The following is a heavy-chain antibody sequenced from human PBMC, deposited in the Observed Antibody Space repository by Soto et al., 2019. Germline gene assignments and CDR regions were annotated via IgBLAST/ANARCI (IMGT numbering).Heavy chain of an antibody. CDR2: IYWNDDR. D-gene: IGHD3-3*01. CDR3: AHSGVETYYELWSGLVSSRVYYYYGMAV. V-gene: IGHV2-5*01. CDR1: VFSISTSGLG. Sequence: QITLKKSGPTLVKPTQTLTLTCTFPVFSISTSGLGVGWIRPPPGNALEWLELIYWNDDRRYSPSLKSMLTNTKDTSKNPVVLTTTHMDPVNTATYCCAHSGVETYYELWSGLVSSRVYYYYGMAVWGQGTTDPVSS. J-gene: IGHJ6*02.